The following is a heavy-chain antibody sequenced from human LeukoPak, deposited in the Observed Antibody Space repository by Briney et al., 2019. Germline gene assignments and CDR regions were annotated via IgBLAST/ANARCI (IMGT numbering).Heavy chain of an antibody. J-gene: IGHJ5*02. Sequence: GGSLRLSCAASGFTFSSYSMNWVRQAPGKGLEWVSSISSSSSYIYYADSVKGRFTISRDNAKNSLYLQMNSLRAEDTAVYYCARDRCYYGTRFDPWGQGTLVTVSS. CDR1: GFTFSSYS. CDR3: ARDRCYYGTRFDP. CDR2: ISSSSSYI. D-gene: IGHD3-10*01. V-gene: IGHV3-21*01.